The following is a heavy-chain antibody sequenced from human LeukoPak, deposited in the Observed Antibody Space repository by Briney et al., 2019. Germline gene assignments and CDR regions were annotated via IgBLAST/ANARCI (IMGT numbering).Heavy chain of an antibody. J-gene: IGHJ6*02. CDR2: ISSSSYI. D-gene: IGHD1-20*01. V-gene: IGHV3-21*01. CDR1: GFTFSSYS. Sequence: GGSLRLSCAASGFTFSSYSMNSVRQAPGKGLEWVSSISSSSYIYYADSVKGRFTISRDNAKNSLYLQMNSLRAEDTAVYYCARVTGYLYGMDVWGQGTTVTVSS. CDR3: ARVTGYLYGMDV.